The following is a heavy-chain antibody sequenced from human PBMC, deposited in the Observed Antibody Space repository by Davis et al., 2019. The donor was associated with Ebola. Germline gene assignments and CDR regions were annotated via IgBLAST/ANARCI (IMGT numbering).Heavy chain of an antibody. Sequence: GESLKISCAASGFTFSDYKMNWVRQAPGKGLEWISYISRGGKTIYYADSVKGRFTISRDNAKNSLYLQMNSLRAEDTAVYYCARDRSGYSYGIFDYWGQGTLVTVSS. CDR1: GFTFSDYK. CDR2: ISRGGKTI. CDR3: ARDRSGYSYGIFDY. V-gene: IGHV3-48*03. J-gene: IGHJ4*02. D-gene: IGHD5-18*01.